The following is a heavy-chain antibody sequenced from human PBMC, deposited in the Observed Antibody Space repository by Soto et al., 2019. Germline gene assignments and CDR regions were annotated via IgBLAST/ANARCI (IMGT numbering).Heavy chain of an antibody. J-gene: IGHJ4*02. V-gene: IGHV3-30-3*01. CDR2: ISYDGSNK. D-gene: IGHD6-13*01. CDR3: ARGAGDY. CDR1: GFTFSSCA. Sequence: ESGGGVVQPGRSLRLSCAASGFTFSSCAMHWVRQAPGKGLEWVAVISYDGSNKYYADSVKGRFTISRDNSKNTLYLQMNSLRAEDTAVYYCARGAGDYWGQGTLVTVSS.